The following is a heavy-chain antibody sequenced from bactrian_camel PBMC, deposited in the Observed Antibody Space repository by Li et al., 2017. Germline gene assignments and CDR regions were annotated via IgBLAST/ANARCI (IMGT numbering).Heavy chain of an antibody. Sequence: HVQLVESGGGSVQAGGSLSLSCAASGFTFGTSYMTWVRQAPGKGLEWVSNIYLDGRTPRYADSVKGRFTISRDNAKNTVHLEMNSLKSEDTALYHCAIYAGCGYWGQGTQVTVS. V-gene: IGHV3-2*01. J-gene: IGHJ6*01. CDR2: IYLDGRTP. D-gene: IGHD5*01. CDR1: GFTFGTSY. CDR3: AIYAGCGY.